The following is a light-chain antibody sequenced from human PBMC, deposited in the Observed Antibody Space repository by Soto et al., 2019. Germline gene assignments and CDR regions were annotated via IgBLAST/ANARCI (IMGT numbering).Light chain of an antibody. CDR3: QQYINWPPLT. J-gene: IGKJ4*01. V-gene: IGKV3-15*01. Sequence: EIVMTQSPATLSVSPGERATLSFSASQSVSSNLAWYQQKPGQAPRLLIYGASTRATGIPARFSGSGSGTEFTLTISSLQSEDFGVYYCQQYINWPPLTFGGGTKVDIK. CDR2: GAS. CDR1: QSVSSN.